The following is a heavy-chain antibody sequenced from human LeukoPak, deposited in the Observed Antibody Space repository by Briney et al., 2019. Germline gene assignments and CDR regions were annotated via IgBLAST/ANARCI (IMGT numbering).Heavy chain of an antibody. Sequence: SETLSLTCAVSGYSISSGYYWGWIRQPPGKGLEWIGSIYHSGSTYYNPSLKSRVTISVDTSKNQFSLKLSSVTAADTAVYYCASISSTVTEVDPWVQGTLDTVSS. J-gene: IGHJ5*02. D-gene: IGHD4-11*01. V-gene: IGHV4-38-2*01. CDR1: GYSISSGYY. CDR2: IYHSGST. CDR3: ASISSTVTEVDP.